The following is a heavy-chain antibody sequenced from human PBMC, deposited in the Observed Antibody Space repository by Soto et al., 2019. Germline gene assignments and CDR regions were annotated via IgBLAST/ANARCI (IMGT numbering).Heavy chain of an antibody. Sequence: SETLSLTCAFSGGSISSDFWWSWVRQPPGKGLEWIGEIFHSGTTNYNPSLKSRVTISMDKSDNQFSLKLNSVTAADTAVYYCARNPFDYWGQGTLVTSPQ. CDR2: IFHSGTT. CDR1: GGSISSDFW. V-gene: IGHV4-4*02. J-gene: IGHJ4*02. CDR3: ARNPFDY.